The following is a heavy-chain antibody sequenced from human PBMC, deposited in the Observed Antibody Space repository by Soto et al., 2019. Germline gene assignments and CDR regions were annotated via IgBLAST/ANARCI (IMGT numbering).Heavy chain of an antibody. Sequence: LETLCLTCAVSGDTINSRHRWNWVRQPPGRWLEWIGQISHSGSTNYNPSLTSRVTISVDKSKNYFSLKVIYVTAADTAVYYCAARHFWSGPWTDRSLDDWGQGTLVTVSS. CDR1: GDTINSRHR. D-gene: IGHD3-3*02. J-gene: IGHJ4*02. CDR2: ISHSGST. CDR3: AARHFWSGPWTDRSLDD. V-gene: IGHV4-4*02.